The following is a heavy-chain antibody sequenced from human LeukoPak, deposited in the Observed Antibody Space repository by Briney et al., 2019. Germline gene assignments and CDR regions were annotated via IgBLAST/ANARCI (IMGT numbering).Heavy chain of an antibody. CDR1: GFTFSSHS. CDR2: ISSSSSTK. J-gene: IGHJ4*02. Sequence: PGGSLRLSCAASGFTFSSHSMNWVRQAPGKGLEWVSYISSSSSTKYYADSVKGRFTISRDNAKNSLDLQMNSLRDEDTAVYYCARDYYDSSGYESFDYWGQGTLVTVSS. CDR3: ARDYYDSSGYESFDY. V-gene: IGHV3-48*02. D-gene: IGHD3-22*01.